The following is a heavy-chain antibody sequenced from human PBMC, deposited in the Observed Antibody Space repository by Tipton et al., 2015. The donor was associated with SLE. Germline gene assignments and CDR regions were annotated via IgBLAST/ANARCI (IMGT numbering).Heavy chain of an antibody. CDR2: IYHSGST. J-gene: IGHJ5*02. D-gene: IGHD2-2*01. Sequence: TLSLTCTVSGGSISSGSYYWSWIRQSPGKGLEWIGEIYHSGSTNYNPSLKSRVTISVDTSKNQFSLKLSSVTAADTAVYYCARGRSAVPNWFDPWGQGTLVTVSS. V-gene: IGHV4-39*07. CDR1: GGSISSGSYY. CDR3: ARGRSAVPNWFDP.